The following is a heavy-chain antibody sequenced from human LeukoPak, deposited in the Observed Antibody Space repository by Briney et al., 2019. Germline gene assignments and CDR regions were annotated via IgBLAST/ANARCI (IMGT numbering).Heavy chain of an antibody. CDR3: TRGSHYHYGTFDY. CDR2: INPATGDT. CDR1: GYTFTGYY. D-gene: IGHD3-10*01. J-gene: IGHJ4*02. Sequence: ASVKVSCKASGYTFTGYYMHWVRQAPGQGPEWMGWINPATGDTNYAQRFQGRVTMTRDTSISTMYMEVSSLKSDDTAVYYCTRGSHYHYGTFDYWGQGTLVTVSS. V-gene: IGHV1-2*02.